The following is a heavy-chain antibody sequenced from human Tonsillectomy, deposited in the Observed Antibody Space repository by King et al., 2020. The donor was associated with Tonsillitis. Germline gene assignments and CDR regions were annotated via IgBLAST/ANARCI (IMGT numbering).Heavy chain of an antibody. CDR3: AKGRGSSWYEPFDY. J-gene: IGHJ4*02. Sequence: VQLVESGGGLVQPGGSLRLSCAASGFTFNSYAMSWVRQAPGKGLQWVSTIRGSGDNTYYADSVKSRFTISRDNSKNTVYLQMNSVRAEDTAVYYCAKGRGSSWYEPFDYWGQGTLVTVSS. CDR1: GFTFNSYA. CDR2: IRGSGDNT. V-gene: IGHV3-23*04. D-gene: IGHD6-13*01.